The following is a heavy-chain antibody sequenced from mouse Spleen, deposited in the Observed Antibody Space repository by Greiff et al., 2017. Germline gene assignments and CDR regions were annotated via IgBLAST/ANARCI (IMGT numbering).Heavy chain of an antibody. J-gene: IGHJ3*01. CDR2: IRLKSDNYAT. CDR1: GFTFSNYW. V-gene: IGHV6-3*01. CDR3: TGNGYYNPFAY. Sequence: EVKVEESGGGLVQPGGSMKLSCVASGFTFSNYWMNWVRQSPEKGLEWVAQIRLKSDNYATHYAESVKGRFTISRDDSKSSVYLQMNNLRAEDTGIYYCTGNGYYNPFAYWGQGTLVTVSA. D-gene: IGHD2-3*01.